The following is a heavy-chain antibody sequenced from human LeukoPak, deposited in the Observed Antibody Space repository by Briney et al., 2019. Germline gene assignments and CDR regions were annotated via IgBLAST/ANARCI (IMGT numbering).Heavy chain of an antibody. J-gene: IGHJ4*02. V-gene: IGHV1-2*02. CDR3: ARGFRGSTFSY. Sequence: RASVKVSCKSSGYTFTAYYIHWVRQVPGHGLEWMGWINPNGGGTNYAQKFQGRVSLARETSISTAYMELSGLTSDDTALYYCARGFRGSTFSYWGQGTLVTVSS. CDR2: INPNGGGT. CDR1: GYTFTAYY. D-gene: IGHD2-15*01.